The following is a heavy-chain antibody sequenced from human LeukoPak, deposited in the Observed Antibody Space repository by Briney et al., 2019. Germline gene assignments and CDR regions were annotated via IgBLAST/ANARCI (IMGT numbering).Heavy chain of an antibody. CDR1: GGSFSDYY. Sequence: SETLSLTCAVYGGSFSDYYWSWIRQPPGTGLEWIGEINHSGSTNYNPSLKSRVTMSVDTSMSQLSLKLSSVTAADAAVYYCARTQSQSGSYRYYFGYWGQGTLVTVSS. J-gene: IGHJ4*02. D-gene: IGHD1-26*01. CDR3: ARTQSQSGSYRYYFGY. CDR2: INHSGST. V-gene: IGHV4-34*01.